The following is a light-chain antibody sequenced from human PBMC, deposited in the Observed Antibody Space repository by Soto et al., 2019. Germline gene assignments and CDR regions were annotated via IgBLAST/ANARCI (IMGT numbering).Light chain of an antibody. CDR3: QHYDYLPL. V-gene: IGKV3D-15*01. CDR2: DAS. Sequence: EIVMTQSPPTLSVSPGERATLSCRASQSVGSKLAWYQQRPGQAPRLLIYDASNRATGIPARFSGSGSGTEFSLTISSLQSEDFATYYCQHYDYLPLFGPGTKVDLK. CDR1: QSVGSK. J-gene: IGKJ3*01.